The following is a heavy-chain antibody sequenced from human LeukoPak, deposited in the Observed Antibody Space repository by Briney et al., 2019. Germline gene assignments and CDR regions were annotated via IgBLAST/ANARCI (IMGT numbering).Heavy chain of an antibody. J-gene: IGHJ6*03. CDR3: AKGGYSNGRYYYYYMDV. CDR1: GFTFSSYA. CDR2: ISGSGGST. D-gene: IGHD5-18*01. V-gene: IGHV3-23*01. Sequence: GGSLRLSCAASGFTFSSYAMSWVRQAPGKGLEWVSAISGSGGSTYYADSVKGRFTISRDNSKNTLYLQMNSLRAEDTAVYYCAKGGYSNGRYYYYYMDVWGEGTTVTVSS.